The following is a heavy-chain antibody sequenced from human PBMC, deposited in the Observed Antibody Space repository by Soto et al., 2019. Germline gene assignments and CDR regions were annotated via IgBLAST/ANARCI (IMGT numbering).Heavy chain of an antibody. CDR3: ATPGYSSGWYLDY. V-gene: IGHV1-3*01. CDR2: INAGNGNT. CDR1: GYTFTSYA. Sequence: ASVKVSCKASGYTFTSYAIHWVRQAPGQRLEWMGWINAGNGNTKYSQKFQGRVTITRDTSASTAYMELSSLRSEDTAVYYCATPGYSSGWYLDYWGQGTLVTVSS. D-gene: IGHD6-19*01. J-gene: IGHJ4*02.